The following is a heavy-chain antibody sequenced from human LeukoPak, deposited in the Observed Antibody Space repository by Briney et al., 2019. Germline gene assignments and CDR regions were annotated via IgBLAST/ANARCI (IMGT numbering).Heavy chain of an antibody. J-gene: IGHJ4*02. CDR2: INPAGSET. CDR3: ARFGYVAAVDV. D-gene: IGHD2-15*01. CDR1: GFSFSAYW. V-gene: IGHV3-7*01. Sequence: GGALRLSCAASGFSFSAYWMTWVRRAPGTGLEWVANINPAGSETYYVDPVKGRFSISRDNAKNLVYLQMNSLRAEDTAVYHCARFGYVAAVDVWGQGTPVTVSS.